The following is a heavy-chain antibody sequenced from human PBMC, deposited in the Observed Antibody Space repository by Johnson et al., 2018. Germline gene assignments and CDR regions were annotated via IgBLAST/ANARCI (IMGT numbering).Heavy chain of an antibody. Sequence: QVQLVESGGGVVQPGRSXRLSCVASGFTFSRYGMHWVRQAPGKGLEWVAVISFDGSQRYYADSVKGRFTISSDNSKNTLFVRMNSLRTEDTALYPRAKADGSGNYMDVWGKGSTVTVSS. V-gene: IGHV3-30*18. J-gene: IGHJ6*03. CDR1: GFTFSRYG. CDR3: AKADGSGNYMDV. CDR2: ISFDGSQR. D-gene: IGHD3-10*01.